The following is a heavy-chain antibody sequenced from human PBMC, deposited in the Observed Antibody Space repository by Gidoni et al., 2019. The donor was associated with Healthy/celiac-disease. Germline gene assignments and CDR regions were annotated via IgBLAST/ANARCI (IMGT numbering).Heavy chain of an antibody. CDR1: GYTFTGYY. D-gene: IGHD2-2*02. CDR3: ARGIWGLVVPAAIASRYFDY. J-gene: IGHJ4*02. CDR2: INPNSGGT. V-gene: IGHV1-2*02. Sequence: QVQLVQSGAEVKKPGASVKVSCKASGYTFTGYYMHWVRQAPGQGLEWMGWINPNSGGTNYAQKFQGRVTMTRDTSISTAYMELSRLRSDDTAVYYCARGIWGLVVPAAIASRYFDYWGQGTLVTVSS.